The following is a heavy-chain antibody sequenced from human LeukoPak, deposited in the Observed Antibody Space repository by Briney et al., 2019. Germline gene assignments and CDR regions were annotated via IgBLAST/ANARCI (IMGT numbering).Heavy chain of an antibody. Sequence: SVKVSCKASGGTFSSYAISWVRQAPGQGLEWMGRIIPILGIANYAQKFQGRVTITADKSTSTAYMELSSLRSEDTAVYYCARREQWLVGDFDYWGQGTLVTVSS. V-gene: IGHV1-69*04. J-gene: IGHJ4*02. CDR1: GGTFSSYA. CDR3: ARREQWLVGDFDY. D-gene: IGHD6-19*01. CDR2: IIPILGIA.